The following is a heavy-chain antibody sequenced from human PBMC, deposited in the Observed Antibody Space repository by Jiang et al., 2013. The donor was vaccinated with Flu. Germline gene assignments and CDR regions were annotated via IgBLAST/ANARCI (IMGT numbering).Heavy chain of an antibody. CDR3: ARSIAVAGTPYFDY. D-gene: IGHD6-19*01. CDR2: IYPGDSDT. Sequence: MGIIYPGDSDTRYSPSFQGQVTISADKSISTAYLQWSSLKASDTAMYYCARSIAVAGTPYFDYWGQGTLVTVSS. J-gene: IGHJ4*02. V-gene: IGHV5-51*01.